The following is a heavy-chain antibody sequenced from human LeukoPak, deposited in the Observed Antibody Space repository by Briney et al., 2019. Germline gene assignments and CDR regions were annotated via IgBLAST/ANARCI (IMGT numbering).Heavy chain of an antibody. J-gene: IGHJ3*02. CDR1: GFTFSSYA. CDR3: ARDRRGYYYEGAFDI. D-gene: IGHD3-22*01. Sequence: GGSLRLSCAASGFTFSSYAMHWVRQAPGKGLELVAVISYDGSNKYYADSVKGRFTISRDNSKNTLYLQMNSLRAEDTAVYYCARDRRGYYYEGAFDIWGQGTMVTVSS. V-gene: IGHV3-30*04. CDR2: ISYDGSNK.